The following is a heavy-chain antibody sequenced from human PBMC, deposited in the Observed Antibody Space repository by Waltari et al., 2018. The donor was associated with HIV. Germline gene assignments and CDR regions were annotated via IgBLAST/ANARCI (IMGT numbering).Heavy chain of an antibody. D-gene: IGHD3-10*01. CDR1: GYSISSGYF. CDR3: AREWGTLMVAWFDP. CDR2: MFHNGST. J-gene: IGHJ5*02. V-gene: IGHV4-38-2*02. Sequence: QVQLQESGPGLVKPSETLSLTCAVSGYSISSGYFWGWNRQPPGKALEWIGSMFHNGSTYYNPSLKSRVTISVDPSKNQFSLKLSSVTSADTAIYYCAREWGTLMVAWFDPWGQGTLVTVSS.